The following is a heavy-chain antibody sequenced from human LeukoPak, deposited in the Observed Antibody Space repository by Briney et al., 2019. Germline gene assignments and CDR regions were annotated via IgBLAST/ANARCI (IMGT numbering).Heavy chain of an antibody. V-gene: IGHV4-59*01. Sequence: SETLSLTCTVSGGSISDYYWSWIRQPPGRGLEWIGYVYYSGSTSYNPSLKSRVTISVDTSKNQFSLKVSSVTAADTALYYCARGHLVFAYWGQGTLVTVSS. CDR3: ARGHLVFAY. CDR2: VYYSGST. D-gene: IGHD6-6*01. J-gene: IGHJ4*02. CDR1: GGSISDYY.